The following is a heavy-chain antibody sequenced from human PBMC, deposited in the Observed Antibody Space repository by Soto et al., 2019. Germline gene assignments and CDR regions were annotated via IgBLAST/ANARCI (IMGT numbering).Heavy chain of an antibody. CDR1: GFTFSSYG. Sequence: AWGSLRLSCAASGFTFSSYGMHWVRQAPGKGLEWVAVISYDGSNKYYADSVKGRFTISRDNSKNTLYLQMNSLRAEDTAVYYCETQRPLSSRCFEYWGQGTLVTVSS. CDR3: ETQRPLSSRCFEY. V-gene: IGHV3-30*03. D-gene: IGHD6-13*01. J-gene: IGHJ4*02. CDR2: ISYDGSNK.